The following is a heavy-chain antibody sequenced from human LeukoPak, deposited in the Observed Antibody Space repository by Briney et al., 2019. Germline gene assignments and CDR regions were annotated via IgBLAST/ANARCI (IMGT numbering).Heavy chain of an antibody. D-gene: IGHD3-10*01. J-gene: IGHJ4*02. CDR1: GGSISSYY. Sequence: ASETLSLTCTVSGGSISSYYWGWIRQPPGKGLEWIGYIYYSGSTNYNPSLKRRVTISVDTSRNQFSLKLTSVTAADTAVYYCARDPMVRGYYFDYWGQGTLVTVSS. CDR2: IYYSGST. V-gene: IGHV4-59*01. CDR3: ARDPMVRGYYFDY.